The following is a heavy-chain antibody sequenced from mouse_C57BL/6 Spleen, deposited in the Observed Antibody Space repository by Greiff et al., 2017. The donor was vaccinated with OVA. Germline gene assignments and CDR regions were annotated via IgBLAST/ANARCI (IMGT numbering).Heavy chain of an antibody. J-gene: IGHJ3*01. D-gene: IGHD2-5*01. V-gene: IGHV5-4*03. CDR1: GFTFSSYA. Sequence: EVKLVESGGGLVKPGGSLKLSCAASGFTFSSYAMSWVRQTPEKRLEWVATISDGGSYTYYPDNVKGRFTISRDNAKNNLYLQMSHLKSEDTAMYYCARGKDSNYVGFAYWGQGTLVTVSA. CDR2: ISDGGSYT. CDR3: ARGKDSNYVGFAY.